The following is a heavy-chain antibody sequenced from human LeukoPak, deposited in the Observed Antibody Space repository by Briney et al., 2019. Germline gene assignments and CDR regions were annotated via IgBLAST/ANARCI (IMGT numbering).Heavy chain of an antibody. V-gene: IGHV3-74*01. Sequence: PAESLTLSCTVSGSSFSVHWMHWARHLPGKGLVWVSRISPTGSTTIYADSVHGRFTVPRHNAKNTLYLQVNNLRAEDTAVYYCARGHNSNWAGLHFRGKGTLLTV. CDR3: ARGHNSNWAGLHF. CDR2: ISPTGSTT. D-gene: IGHD1-1*01. CDR1: GSSFSVHW. J-gene: IGHJ4*02.